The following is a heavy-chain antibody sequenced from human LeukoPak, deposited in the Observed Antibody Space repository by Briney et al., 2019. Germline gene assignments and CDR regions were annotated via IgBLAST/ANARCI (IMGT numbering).Heavy chain of an antibody. V-gene: IGHV4-59*01. CDR2: IYYSGSS. CDR3: ARDSYYYDSSGYYYYYTDV. D-gene: IGHD3-22*01. Sequence: SETLSLTCTVSGDSISIYYWTWLRQPPGKGLEGIGYIYYSGSSNYNPSLESRVTISVDTSKNQFSLKLSSVTAADTAVYYCARDSYYYDSSGYYYYYTDVWGKGTTVTVSS. J-gene: IGHJ6*03. CDR1: GDSISIYY.